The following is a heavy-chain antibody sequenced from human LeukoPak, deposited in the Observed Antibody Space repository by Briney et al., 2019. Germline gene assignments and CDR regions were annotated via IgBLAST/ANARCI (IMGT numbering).Heavy chain of an antibody. Sequence: GGSLRLSCAASGFIFRSSWMHWVRQAPGKGLVWVSRITGDGSITTYADSVKGRSTISRDNAKNTLYLQMNSLRAEDTAVYYCARAPLHDESYWGQGTLVTVSS. CDR1: GFIFRSSW. CDR2: ITGDGSIT. J-gene: IGHJ4*02. D-gene: IGHD1-1*01. CDR3: ARAPLHDESY. V-gene: IGHV3-74*01.